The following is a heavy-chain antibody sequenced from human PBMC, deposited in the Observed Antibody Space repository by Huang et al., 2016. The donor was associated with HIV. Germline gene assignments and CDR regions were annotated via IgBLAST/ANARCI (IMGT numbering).Heavy chain of an antibody. D-gene: IGHD6-19*01. J-gene: IGHJ6*02. CDR1: GGSISSSSYY. V-gene: IGHV4-39*01. CDR3: ARHGRVAGHYYNNMDV. Sequence: LQLQESGPGLVKSSETLSLICTVSGGSISSSSYYWGWIRQPPGTGQEWIGSIYYSGNTNYNPPLKSRVTISVDTSKNQFSLKVDSVTAADTAVYYCARHGRVAGHYYNNMDVWGRWTTVTVSS. CDR2: IYYSGNT.